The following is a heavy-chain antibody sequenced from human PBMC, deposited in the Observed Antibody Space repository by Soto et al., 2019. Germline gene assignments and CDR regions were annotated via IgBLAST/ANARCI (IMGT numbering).Heavy chain of an antibody. J-gene: IGHJ5*02. V-gene: IGHV3-53*01. D-gene: IGHD3-16*01. CDR1: GFTVSSNY. Sequence: EVQLVESGGGLIQPGGSLRLSCAASGFTVSSNYMSWVSQAPGKGLEWVSVIYSGGSTYYADSVKGRFTISRDNSKNTLYLQRNIRRAEDTAVYYCARVSGVWGGCGLDPWGQGTLVTVSS. CDR3: ARVSGVWGGCGLDP. CDR2: IYSGGST.